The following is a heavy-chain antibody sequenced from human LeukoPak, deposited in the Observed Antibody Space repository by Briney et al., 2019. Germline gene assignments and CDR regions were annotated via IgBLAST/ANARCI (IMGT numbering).Heavy chain of an antibody. D-gene: IGHD1-14*01. Sequence: PGGSLRLSCAASGFTFSSYAMSWVRQAPGKGLEWVSVIYSGGSTYYADSVKGRFTISRDNSKNTLYLQMNSLRAEDTAVYYCASRGGRDHDYWGQGTLVTVSS. CDR1: GFTFSSYA. CDR2: IYSGGST. CDR3: ASRGGRDHDY. J-gene: IGHJ4*02. V-gene: IGHV3-66*01.